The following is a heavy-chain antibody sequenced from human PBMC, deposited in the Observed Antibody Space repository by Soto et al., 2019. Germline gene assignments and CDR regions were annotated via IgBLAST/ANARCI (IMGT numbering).Heavy chain of an antibody. V-gene: IGHV3-15*01. CDR3: TTLWLFRSQLLDY. D-gene: IGHD3-10*01. CDR1: GFTCSNAW. J-gene: IGHJ4*02. CDR2: IKSKTDGGTT. Sequence: GGSLRLSCAASGFTCSNAWMSWVRQAPGKGLEWVGRIKSKTDGGTTDYAAPVKGRFTISRDDSKNTLYLQMNSLKTEDTAVYYCTTLWLFRSQLLDYWGQGNLVTISS.